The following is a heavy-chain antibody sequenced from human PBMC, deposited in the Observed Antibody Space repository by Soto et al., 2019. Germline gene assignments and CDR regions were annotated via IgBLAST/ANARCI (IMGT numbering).Heavy chain of an antibody. CDR3: ARGLHQLPPGGY. J-gene: IGHJ4*02. Sequence: PSETLSLTCAVYGGSFSGYHWSWIRQPPGKGLEWIGQINHSGGTNYSPSLKSRVTISIDTSKNQFSLKLSSVTAADTAVYYCARGLHQLPPGGYWGQGTLVTVS. D-gene: IGHD2-2*01. CDR2: INHSGGT. V-gene: IGHV4-34*01. CDR1: GGSFSGYH.